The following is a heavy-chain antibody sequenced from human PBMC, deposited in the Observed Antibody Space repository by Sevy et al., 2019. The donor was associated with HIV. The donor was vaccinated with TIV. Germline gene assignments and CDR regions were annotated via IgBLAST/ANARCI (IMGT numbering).Heavy chain of an antibody. J-gene: IGHJ3*02. CDR3: ARDAITMDYYDSSGYYTLDAFDI. CDR2: ISSSSSYI. D-gene: IGHD3-22*01. CDR1: GFTFSSYS. V-gene: IGHV3-21*01. Sequence: GSLRLSCAASGFTFSSYSMNWVRQAPGKGLEWVSSISSSSSYIYYADSVKGRFTISRDNAKNSLYLQMNSLRAEDTAVYYCARDAITMDYYDSSGYYTLDAFDIWGQGTMVTVSS.